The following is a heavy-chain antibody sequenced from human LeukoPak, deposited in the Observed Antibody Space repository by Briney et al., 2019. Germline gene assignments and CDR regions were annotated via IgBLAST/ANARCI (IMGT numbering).Heavy chain of an antibody. Sequence: SETLSLTCTVSGDSTTRACWNWIRQPPGKGLEWIGHIHHDGVIHYNPSLKSRVTLSLDTSRDQFSLTLTSVTAADTAVYYCARRIIESSAIDAKNWLDPWGQGTLVTVSS. D-gene: IGHD2-21*01. CDR3: ARRIIESSAIDAKNWLDP. J-gene: IGHJ5*02. CDR2: IHHDGVI. CDR1: GDSTTRAC. V-gene: IGHV4-59*08.